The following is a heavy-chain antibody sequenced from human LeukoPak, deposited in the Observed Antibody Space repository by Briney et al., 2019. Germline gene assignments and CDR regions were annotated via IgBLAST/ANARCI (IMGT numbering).Heavy chain of an antibody. CDR3: ARALDEGARFDY. Sequence: GGSLRLSCTASGFTFSTYAMHWVRRAPGKGLEWVAVISYDGTNKYYADSMKGRFTISRDNSKNTLYLQMNSLRAEDTAVYYCARALDEGARFDYWGQGTLVTVSS. V-gene: IGHV3-30-3*01. CDR2: ISYDGTNK. J-gene: IGHJ4*02. CDR1: GFTFSTYA.